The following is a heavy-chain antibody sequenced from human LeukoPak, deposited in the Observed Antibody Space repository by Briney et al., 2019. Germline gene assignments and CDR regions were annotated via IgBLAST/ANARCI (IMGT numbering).Heavy chain of an antibody. CDR1: GFTFGDYA. Sequence: GGSLRLSCTASGFTFGDYAMSWVRQAPGKGLEWVGFIRSKAYGGTTEYAASVKGRFTISRDDSKSIAYLQMNSLKTEDTAVYYCTRDDYGDYVQSRGYYYYYMDVWGKGTTVTISS. CDR2: IRSKAYGGTT. J-gene: IGHJ6*03. D-gene: IGHD4-17*01. V-gene: IGHV3-49*04. CDR3: TRDDYGDYVQSRGYYYYYMDV.